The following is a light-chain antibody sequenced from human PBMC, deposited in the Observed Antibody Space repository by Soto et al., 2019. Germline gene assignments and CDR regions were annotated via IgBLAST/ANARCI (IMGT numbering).Light chain of an antibody. Sequence: QSVLTQPPSASGSPGQSVTISCTGTSSDVGGYNYVSWCQQHPGKAPKLMIYEVSKRPSGVPDRFSGSKSGNTASLTVSGLQAEDEADYHCSSYAGSVYVFGTGTKVTVL. CDR3: SSYAGSVYV. J-gene: IGLJ1*01. CDR1: SSDVGGYNY. V-gene: IGLV2-8*01. CDR2: EVS.